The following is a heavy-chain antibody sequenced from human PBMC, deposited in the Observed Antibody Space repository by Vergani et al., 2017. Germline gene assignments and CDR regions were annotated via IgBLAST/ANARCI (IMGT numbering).Heavy chain of an antibody. J-gene: IGHJ4*02. V-gene: IGHV1-18*01. CDR3: ARDRSLDSSGWYVNFDY. Sequence: QVQLVQSGAEVKKPGASVKVSCKASGYTFTSYGISWVRQAPGQGLEWMGWISAYNGNTNYAQKLQGRVTMTTDTSTSTAYIELRSLRSDDTAVYYCARDRSLDSSGWYVNFDYWGQGTLVTVSS. CDR1: GYTFTSYG. CDR2: ISAYNGNT. D-gene: IGHD6-19*01.